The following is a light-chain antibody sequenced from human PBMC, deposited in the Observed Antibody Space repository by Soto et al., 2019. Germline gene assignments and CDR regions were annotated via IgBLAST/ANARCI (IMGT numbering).Light chain of an antibody. CDR1: QSVSSNY. Sequence: EIVLTQSPGTLSLSPGERATLSCRASQSVSSNYLAWYQQKPGQAPRLLIYGASSRATGIPDRFSGSGSGTDFTLTISGLEPEDFAVYYCQQYGNSRGTFGQGTKGDI. CDR3: QQYGNSRGT. CDR2: GAS. J-gene: IGKJ1*01. V-gene: IGKV3-20*01.